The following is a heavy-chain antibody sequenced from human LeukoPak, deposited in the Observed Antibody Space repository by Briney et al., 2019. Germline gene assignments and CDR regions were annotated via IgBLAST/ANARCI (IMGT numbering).Heavy chain of an antibody. V-gene: IGHV4-34*01. CDR1: GGSFSGYY. Sequence: PSETLSLTCAVYGGSFSGYYWSWIRQPPGKGLEWIGEINHSGSTNYNPSLKSRVTISVDTSKNQFSLKLSSVTAADTAVYYCARAKEMATFDYWGQGTLVTVSS. J-gene: IGHJ4*02. CDR2: INHSGST. CDR3: ARAKEMATFDY. D-gene: IGHD5-24*01.